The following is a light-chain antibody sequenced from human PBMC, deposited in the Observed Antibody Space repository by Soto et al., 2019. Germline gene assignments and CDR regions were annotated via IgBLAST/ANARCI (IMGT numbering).Light chain of an antibody. V-gene: IGKV3-11*01. CDR2: DAS. Sequence: ETVLTQSLAILSLSPGERATLSCRASQSVSTYLAWYQQKPGQATRLLLYDASNRATGIPARCIGSGSGTDFALAIGGLEPEVSEVYYCQQRINWPLTFGGGTKVEI. CDR1: QSVSTY. CDR3: QQRINWPLT. J-gene: IGKJ4*01.